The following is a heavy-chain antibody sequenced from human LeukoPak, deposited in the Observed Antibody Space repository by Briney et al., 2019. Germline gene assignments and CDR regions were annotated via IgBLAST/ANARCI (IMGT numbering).Heavy chain of an antibody. J-gene: IGHJ6*02. CDR3: VRASYPRITMVRGVISRRNYGMDV. Sequence: SETLSLTCAVYGGSFSGYYWSWIRQPPGKGLEWIGEINHSGSTNYNPSLKSRVTISVDTSKDQFSLKLSSVTAADTAVYYCVRASYPRITMVRGVISRRNYGMDVWGQGTTVTVSS. CDR1: GGSFSGYY. CDR2: INHSGST. V-gene: IGHV4-34*01. D-gene: IGHD3-10*01.